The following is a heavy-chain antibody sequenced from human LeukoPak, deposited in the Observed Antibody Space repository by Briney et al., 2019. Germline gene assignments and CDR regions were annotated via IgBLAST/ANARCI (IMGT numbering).Heavy chain of an antibody. J-gene: IGHJ4*02. D-gene: IGHD3-10*01. V-gene: IGHV3-74*01. CDR1: GFTFSSYW. CDR2: INSDGSST. CDR3: ARETYYYGSAHDY. Sequence: YPGGSLRLSCAASGFTFSSYWMHWVRQAPVKGLVLVSRINSDGSSTSYADSVKGRFTISRDNAKNTLYLQMNSLRAEDTAVYYCARETYYYGSAHDYWGQGTLVTVSS.